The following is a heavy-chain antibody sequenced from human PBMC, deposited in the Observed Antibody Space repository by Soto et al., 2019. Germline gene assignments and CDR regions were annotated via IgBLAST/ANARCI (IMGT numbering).Heavy chain of an antibody. D-gene: IGHD3-10*01. CDR2: IYSSGST. J-gene: IGHJ4*02. V-gene: IGHV4-61*01. CDR1: GDSVSSGSSH. CDR3: ASLINAAFDF. Sequence: QVHLQVSGPGLVKPSETLSLTCTVSGDSVSSGSSHWNWIRQPPGKGLEWIGYIYSSGSTSYNPSLKSRVTISVDTSKNQFSQKLRSVTAADTAVYYCASLINAAFDFWGQGTLVTVSS.